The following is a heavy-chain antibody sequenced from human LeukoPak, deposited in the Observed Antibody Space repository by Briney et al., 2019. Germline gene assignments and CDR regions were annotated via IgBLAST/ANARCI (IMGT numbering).Heavy chain of an antibody. Sequence: GGSLRLSCAASGFTFSSYAMHWVRQAPGKGLEWVALISYDGSNRYYVDSVKGRFTISRGSSKNTVHLQMNSLRPEDTAVYYCARDGGGSPNAFDIWGQGTMVTVSS. CDR2: ISYDGSNR. CDR1: GFTFSSYA. J-gene: IGHJ3*02. CDR3: ARDGGGSPNAFDI. D-gene: IGHD3-16*01. V-gene: IGHV3-30*19.